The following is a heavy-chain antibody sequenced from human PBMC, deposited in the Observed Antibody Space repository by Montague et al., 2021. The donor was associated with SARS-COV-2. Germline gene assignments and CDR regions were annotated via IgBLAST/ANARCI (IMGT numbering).Heavy chain of an antibody. J-gene: IGHJ4*02. CDR1: GGSISSGGYC. CDR2: IYNSGTT. Sequence: TLSLTCTVSGGSISSGGYCWNWIRQYPGKGLEWIGYIYNSGTTSYSPSLKSRVTMSVDTSKNQFSLKLSSVTAADTAVYYCARGARQGYGFRLGSFDYWGQGTLVTVSS. V-gene: IGHV4-31*03. CDR3: ARGARQGYGFRLGSFDY. D-gene: IGHD3-10*01.